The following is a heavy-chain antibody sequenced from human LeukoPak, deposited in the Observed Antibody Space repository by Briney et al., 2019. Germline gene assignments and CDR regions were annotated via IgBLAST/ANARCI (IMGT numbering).Heavy chain of an antibody. V-gene: IGHV3-23*01. CDR3: AKSLSDSSIAPAGTAGDY. J-gene: IGHJ4*02. Sequence: GGSLRLSCATSGFIFSNYAMSWVRQAPGKGLEWVSVVSGSGRTTYYADSVKGRFTLSRDNSKNTLSLQTDSLRAEDTAVYYCAKSLSDSSIAPAGTAGDYWGQGTLVTVSS. D-gene: IGHD6-13*01. CDR2: VSGSGRTT. CDR1: GFIFSNYA.